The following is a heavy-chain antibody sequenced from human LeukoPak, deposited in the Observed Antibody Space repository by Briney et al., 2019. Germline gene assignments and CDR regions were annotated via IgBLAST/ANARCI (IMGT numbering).Heavy chain of an antibody. CDR2: IRYDGSNK. CDR1: GFTFSSYG. Sequence: GGSLRLSCAASGFTFSSYGMHWVRQAPGKGLEWVAFIRYDGSNKYYADSVKGRFTISRDNSKNTLYLQMNSLRAEDTAVYYCAKDRKDHTALDYWGQGTLVTVSS. J-gene: IGHJ4*02. CDR3: AKDRKDHTALDY. V-gene: IGHV3-30*02. D-gene: IGHD5-18*01.